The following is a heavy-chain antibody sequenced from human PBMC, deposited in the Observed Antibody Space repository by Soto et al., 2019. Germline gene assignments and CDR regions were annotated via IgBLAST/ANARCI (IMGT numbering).Heavy chain of an antibody. V-gene: IGHV3-30-3*01. Sequence: QVQLVESGGGVVQPGRSLRLSCAASGFTFSSYAMHWVRQAPGKGLERVAVISYDGSNIYYADSVKGRFTISRDNSKNTLYLQMNSLRAEDTAVYYCASSSSGSWGQGTLVTVSS. D-gene: IGHD6-6*01. J-gene: IGHJ5*02. CDR2: ISYDGSNI. CDR1: GFTFSSYA. CDR3: ASSSSGS.